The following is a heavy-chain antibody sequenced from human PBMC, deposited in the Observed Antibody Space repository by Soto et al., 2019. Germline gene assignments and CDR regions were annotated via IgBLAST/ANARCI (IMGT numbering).Heavy chain of an antibody. V-gene: IGHV4-31*03. CDR2: IDYSGST. CDR1: GGSISSGGYY. CDR3: ARDHRLSYGDYGGDYFDY. Sequence: QVQLQESGPGLVKPSQTLSLTCTVSGGSISSGGYYWSWIRQHPGKGLEWIGYIDYSGSTYYNPSLKRRVTISVDTSKNQFSLKLSSVTAADTAVYYCARDHRLSYGDYGGDYFDYWGQGTLVTVSS. J-gene: IGHJ4*02. D-gene: IGHD4-17*01.